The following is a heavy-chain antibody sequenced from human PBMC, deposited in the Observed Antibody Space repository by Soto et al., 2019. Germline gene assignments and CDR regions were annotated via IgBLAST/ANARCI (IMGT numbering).Heavy chain of an antibody. Sequence: PWGSLRLSCEASGFTFSRYWIIFIRHSPGKGLEWVANVKQDGSQSYLVDSVKGRFTMSRDNAKNSLFLQMNSLRAEDTAVYCCVRDGSSGWHFDSWGQGTLVTVSS. V-gene: IGHV3-7*01. CDR1: GFTFSRYW. J-gene: IGHJ4*02. CDR3: VRDGSSGWHFDS. D-gene: IGHD6-19*01. CDR2: VKQDGSQS.